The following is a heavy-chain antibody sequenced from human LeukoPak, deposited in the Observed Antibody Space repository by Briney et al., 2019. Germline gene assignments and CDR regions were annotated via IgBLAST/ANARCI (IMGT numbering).Heavy chain of an antibody. CDR1: GGSFSGYY. CDR3: ARGGLYYYDSSFDG. J-gene: IGHJ4*02. Sequence: SETLSLTCAAYGGSFSGYYWSWIRQPPGKGLEWIGEINHSGSTNYNPSLKSRVTISVDTSKSQFSLKLSSVTAADTAVYYCARGGLYYYDSSFDGWGQGTLVTVSS. V-gene: IGHV4-34*01. CDR2: INHSGST. D-gene: IGHD3-22*01.